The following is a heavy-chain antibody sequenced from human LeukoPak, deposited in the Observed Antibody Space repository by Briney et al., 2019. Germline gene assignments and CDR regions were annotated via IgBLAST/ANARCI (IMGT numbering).Heavy chain of an antibody. CDR3: AGGVMITFGGVIVV. CDR1: GGSISSYY. CDR2: IYYSGST. V-gene: IGHV4-59*01. J-gene: IGHJ4*02. Sequence: KPSETLSLTCTVSGGSISSYYWSWIRRPPGKGLEWIGYIYYSGSTNYNPSLKSRVTISVDTSKNQFSLKLSSVTAGDTAVYYCAGGVMITFGGVIVVWGQGTLVTVSS. D-gene: IGHD3-16*02.